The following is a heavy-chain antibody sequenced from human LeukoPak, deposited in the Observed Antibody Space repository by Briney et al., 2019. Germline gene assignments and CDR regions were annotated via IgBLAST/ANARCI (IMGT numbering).Heavy chain of an antibody. CDR1: GFTFSHYW. CDR3: ARSHRGAYYYYGMDV. J-gene: IGHJ6*02. D-gene: IGHD3-16*01. V-gene: IGHV3-74*01. CDR2: INSDGSSR. Sequence: GGALRLSCAASGFTFSHYWMHWVRQAPGKGLVGVSRINSDGSSRDYADSVKGRFTISRDNAKNTLYLQMKSLRAEDTAVYYCARSHRGAYYYYGMDVWGQGTTVTVSS.